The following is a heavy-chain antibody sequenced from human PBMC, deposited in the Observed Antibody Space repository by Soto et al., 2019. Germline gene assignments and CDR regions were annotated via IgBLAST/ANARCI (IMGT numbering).Heavy chain of an antibody. V-gene: IGHV3-23*01. J-gene: IGHJ4*02. Sequence: PGGSLRLSCAASGFTFSSYAMGWVRQAPGKGLEWVSAISGSGGSTYYADSVKGRFTISRDNSKNTLYLQMTSLRADDTAVYYCAKDRRAGGNYGFYSDFWGQGALVTVSS. D-gene: IGHD1-7*01. CDR2: ISGSGGST. CDR1: GFTFSSYA. CDR3: AKDRRAGGNYGFYSDF.